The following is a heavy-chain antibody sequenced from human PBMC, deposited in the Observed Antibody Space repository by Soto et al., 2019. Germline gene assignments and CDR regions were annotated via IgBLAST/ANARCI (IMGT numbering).Heavy chain of an antibody. CDR1: GFTFTSSA. CDR2: IVVGSGNT. D-gene: IGHD6-6*01. Sequence: SVKVSCKASGFTFTSSAVQWVRQARGQRLEWIGWIVVGSGNTNYAQKFQERVTITRDMSTSTAYMELSSLRSEDTAVYYCAAASSSSSHYYYSGMDVWGQGTTVTVSS. J-gene: IGHJ6*02. CDR3: AAASSSSSHYYYSGMDV. V-gene: IGHV1-58*01.